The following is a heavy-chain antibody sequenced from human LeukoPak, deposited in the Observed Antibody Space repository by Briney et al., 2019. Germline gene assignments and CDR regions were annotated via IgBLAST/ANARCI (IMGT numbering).Heavy chain of an antibody. V-gene: IGHV4-59*01. Sequence: PSETLSLTCTVSGGSISSYYSSWIRQPPGKGLEWIGYIYYSGSTNYNPSLKSRVTISVDTSKNQFSLKLSSVTAADTAVYYCARVSSSSLEYYFDYWGQGTLVTVSS. CDR2: IYYSGST. J-gene: IGHJ4*02. CDR1: GGSISSYY. CDR3: ARVSSSSLEYYFDY. D-gene: IGHD6-13*01.